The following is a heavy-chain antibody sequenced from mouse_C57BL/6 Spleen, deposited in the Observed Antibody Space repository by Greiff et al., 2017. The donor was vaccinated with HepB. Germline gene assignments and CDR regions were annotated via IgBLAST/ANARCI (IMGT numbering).Heavy chain of an antibody. J-gene: IGHJ4*01. CDR3: ARLGYYGRDAMDY. Sequence: QVHVKQSGAELVKPGASVKISCKASGYAFSSYWMNWVKQRPGKGLEWIGQIYPGDGDTNYNGKFKGKATLTADKSSSTAYMQLSSLTSEDSAVYFCARLGYYGRDAMDYWGQGTSVTVSS. D-gene: IGHD1-1*01. CDR2: IYPGDGDT. V-gene: IGHV1-80*01. CDR1: GYAFSSYW.